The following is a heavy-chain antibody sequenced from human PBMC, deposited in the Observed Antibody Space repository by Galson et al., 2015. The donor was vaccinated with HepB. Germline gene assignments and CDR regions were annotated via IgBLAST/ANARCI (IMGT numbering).Heavy chain of an antibody. J-gene: IGHJ3*02. CDR1: GFTFSTYA. CDR2: ISASHGTT. Sequence: LRLSCAASGFTFSTYALTWVRQAPGKGLEWVSAISASHGTTYYADSVKGRFTISRDNSRNSLYLEMNSLRAGDTAVYYCARGRPTTLGEAFDIWGQGTLVTVSS. CDR3: ARGRPTTLGEAFDI. V-gene: IGHV3-23*01. D-gene: IGHD3-16*01.